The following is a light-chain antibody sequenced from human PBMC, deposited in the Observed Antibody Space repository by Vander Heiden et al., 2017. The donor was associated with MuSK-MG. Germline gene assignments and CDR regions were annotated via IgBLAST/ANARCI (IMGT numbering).Light chain of an antibody. CDR1: PRVSTN. Sequence: IVLTHSPATLSLPPRQRATLSRTATPRVSTNLALSPQQPGHAPTLLIYGASTRATGIPARFSGSGFGKEFPLTISSRQWEDFAVYYCQQYNKWHPGRFGGGTKVEIK. CDR2: GAS. J-gene: IGKJ4*01. V-gene: IGKV3-15*01. CDR3: QQYNKWHPGR.